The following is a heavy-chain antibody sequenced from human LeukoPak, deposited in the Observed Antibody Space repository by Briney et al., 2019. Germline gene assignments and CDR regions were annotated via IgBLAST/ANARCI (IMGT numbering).Heavy chain of an antibody. D-gene: IGHD3-22*01. V-gene: IGHV4-59*12. CDR2: IYYSGST. CDR3: ARDSSGYSGTNTYNWCHL. J-gene: IGHJ5*02. CDR1: GGSISSYY. Sequence: SETLTLTCTVSGGSISSYYRSWIRQPPGKGLEWIGYIYYSGSTNYNPSLKSRVTISVDTSKNQFSLKLSSVTAADTAVYYCARDSSGYSGTNTYNWCHLRAEGTLVTVSS.